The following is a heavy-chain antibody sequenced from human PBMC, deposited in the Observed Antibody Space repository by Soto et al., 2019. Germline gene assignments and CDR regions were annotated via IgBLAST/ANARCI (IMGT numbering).Heavy chain of an antibody. J-gene: IGHJ4*02. CDR3: AKDSRIAVAGISVY. CDR1: GFTFSNYA. CDR2: ISGSGDST. D-gene: IGHD6-19*01. Sequence: PGGSLRLSCAASGFTFSNYAMSWVRQAPGKGLEWVSAISGSGDSTYYADSVKGRFTISRDNSKNTVHLQMNSLRAEDTAVYYCAKDSRIAVAGISVYWGQGTQVTVSS. V-gene: IGHV3-23*01.